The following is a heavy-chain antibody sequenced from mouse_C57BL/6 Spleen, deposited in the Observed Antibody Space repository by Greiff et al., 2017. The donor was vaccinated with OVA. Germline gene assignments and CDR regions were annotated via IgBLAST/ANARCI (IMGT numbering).Heavy chain of an antibody. CDR3: ARWLLDYAMDY. J-gene: IGHJ4*01. D-gene: IGHD2-3*01. CDR1: GYAFSSSW. Sequence: QVQLKQSGPELVKPGASVKISCKASGYAFSSSWMNWVKQRPGKGLEGIGGVYPGDGDTNYNGKFKGKATLTADKSSSTAYMQLSSLTSEDSAVYFCARWLLDYAMDYWGQGTSVTVSS. V-gene: IGHV1-82*01. CDR2: VYPGDGDT.